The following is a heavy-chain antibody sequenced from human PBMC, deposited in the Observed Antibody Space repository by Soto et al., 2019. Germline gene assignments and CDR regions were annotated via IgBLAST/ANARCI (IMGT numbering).Heavy chain of an antibody. CDR1: GGSISSYY. D-gene: IGHD4-17*01. CDR2: IYYSGST. J-gene: IGHJ6*03. CDR3: ARADYGDTDYYYYYYMDV. Sequence: PSETLSLTCTVSGGSISSYYWSWIRQPPGKGLEWIGYIYYSGSTNYNPSLKSRVTISVDTSKNQFSLKLSSVTAADTAVYYCARADYGDTDYYYYYYMDVWGKGTTVTVSS. V-gene: IGHV4-59*01.